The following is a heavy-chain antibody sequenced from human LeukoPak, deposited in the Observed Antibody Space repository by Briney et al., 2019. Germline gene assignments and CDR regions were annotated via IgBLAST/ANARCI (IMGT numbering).Heavy chain of an antibody. CDR2: ISGSGGST. J-gene: IGHJ4*02. CDR1: GFTFNNYA. Sequence: GGSLRLSCEASGFTFNNYAMSWVRQAPGKGLEWVSGISGSGGSTHYADSVKGRFTISRDSSKNTLYLQLYSLRAEDTAIYYCAKSPIGYCGGGTCYLYYFDYWGQGTLLTVSS. CDR3: AKSPIGYCGGGTCYLYYFDY. D-gene: IGHD2-15*01. V-gene: IGHV3-23*01.